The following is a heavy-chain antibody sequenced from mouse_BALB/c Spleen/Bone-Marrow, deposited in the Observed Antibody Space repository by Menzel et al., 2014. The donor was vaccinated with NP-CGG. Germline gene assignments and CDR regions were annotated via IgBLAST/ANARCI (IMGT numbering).Heavy chain of an antibody. J-gene: IGHJ4*01. V-gene: IGHV3-8*02. Sequence: EVKLMESGPSLVKPSQTLSLTCSVTGDSITSGYWNWIRKVPGNKLEYMGYISYSGSTYYNPSLKSRISITRDTSKNQYYQQLNSVTTEDTATYYCAKGGGSSYNYAMDYWGQGTSVTVSS. CDR1: GDSITSGY. D-gene: IGHD1-1*01. CDR2: ISYSGST. CDR3: AKGGGSSYNYAMDY.